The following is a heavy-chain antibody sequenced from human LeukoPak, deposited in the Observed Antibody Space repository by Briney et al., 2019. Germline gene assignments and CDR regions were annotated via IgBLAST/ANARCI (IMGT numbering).Heavy chain of an antibody. CDR1: GFTFSSYG. V-gene: IGHV3-30*18. CDR2: ISYDGSDK. J-gene: IGHJ6*03. D-gene: IGHD4-17*01. CDR3: AKVAGDYGDHYYYYYMDV. Sequence: PGGSLRLSCAASGFTFSSYGMHWVRQAPGKGLEWVSVISYDGSDKNYADSVKGRFTISRDNSKNTVYLEMNSLRDEDTAVYYCAKVAGDYGDHYYYYYMDVWGKGTTVTVSS.